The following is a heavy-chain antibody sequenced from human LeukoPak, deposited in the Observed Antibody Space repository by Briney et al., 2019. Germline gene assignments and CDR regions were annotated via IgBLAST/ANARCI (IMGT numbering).Heavy chain of an antibody. CDR1: GFTFSRYS. Sequence: VGSLRLSCAASGFTFSRYSINWVRQAPGRGLEWVSSISSSSRYIYYADSVNGRFTISRDNAKNSLNLQMNSLRAEDTAVYYCARRLVAALDGMDVWGQRTTVTVSS. CDR3: ARRLVAALDGMDV. D-gene: IGHD2-15*01. CDR2: ISSSSRYI. J-gene: IGHJ6*01. V-gene: IGHV3-21*01.